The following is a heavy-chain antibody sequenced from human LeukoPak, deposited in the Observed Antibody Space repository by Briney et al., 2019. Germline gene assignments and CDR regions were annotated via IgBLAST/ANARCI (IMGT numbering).Heavy chain of an antibody. CDR1: GFTFSSSW. CDR3: ARAGNFRFDY. CDR2: INGDGSTI. V-gene: IGHV3-74*01. D-gene: IGHD1-14*01. J-gene: IGHJ4*02. Sequence: PGGSLRLSCAASGFTFSSSWLHWVRQPPGEGPVWVSRINGDGSTINYADSVKGRFTISRDNAKYTMYLQMNSLRPEDTAVYYCARAGNFRFDYWGQGTLVTVSS.